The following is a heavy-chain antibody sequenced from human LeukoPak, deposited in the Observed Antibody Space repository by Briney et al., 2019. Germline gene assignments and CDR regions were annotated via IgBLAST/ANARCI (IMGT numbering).Heavy chain of an antibody. D-gene: IGHD2-15*01. CDR3: AKSRPWSARDGDV. CDR2: ISGSGGST. CDR1: GFTVSSNY. Sequence: PGGSLRLSCAVSGFTVSSNYMSWVRQAPGKGLEWVSAISGSGGSTYYADSVKGRFTISRDNSKNTLYLQMNSLRAEDTAVYYCAKSRPWSARDGDVWGQGTTVTVSS. V-gene: IGHV3-23*01. J-gene: IGHJ6*02.